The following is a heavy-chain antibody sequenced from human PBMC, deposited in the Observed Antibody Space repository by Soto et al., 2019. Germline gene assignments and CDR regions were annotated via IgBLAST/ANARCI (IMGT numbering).Heavy chain of an antibody. V-gene: IGHV4-34*01. CDR1: GGSFSGYY. Sequence: QVQLQQWGAGLLKPSETLSLTCAVYGGSFSGYYWSWIRQPPGTGLEWIGEINHSGSTNYNPSLKSRVTISVDTSKNQFSLKLSSVTAADTAVYYCASGGSIAAAGTFDYWGQGTLVTVSS. CDR2: INHSGST. D-gene: IGHD6-13*01. J-gene: IGHJ4*02. CDR3: ASGGSIAAAGTFDY.